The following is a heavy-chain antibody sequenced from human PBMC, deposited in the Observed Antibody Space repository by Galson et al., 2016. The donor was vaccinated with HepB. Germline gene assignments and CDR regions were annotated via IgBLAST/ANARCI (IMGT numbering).Heavy chain of an antibody. V-gene: IGHV1-18*01. CDR2: ISANNGNT. CDR3: ARVIHEYSTGWYYFDY. J-gene: IGHJ4*02. D-gene: IGHD6-19*01. Sequence: SVKVSCKASGYTFTSYAISWVRQAPGQGLEWMGWISANNGNTNYAQKLQGRVTMTTDTFTSTAYMELRSLKPDDTALYYCARVIHEYSTGWYYFDYWGQGSLVTVSS. CDR1: GYTFTSYA.